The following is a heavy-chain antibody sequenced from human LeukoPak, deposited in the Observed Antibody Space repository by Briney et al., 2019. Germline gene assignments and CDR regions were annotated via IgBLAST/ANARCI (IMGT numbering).Heavy chain of an antibody. Sequence: GESLKISCNGSGYSFTSYWIGWVRQMPGKGLEWMGIIYPGDSDTRYSPSFQGQVTISADKSISTAYLQWSSLKASDTAMYYCARHRSIAARPPYYYYYYGMDVWGQGTTVTVSS. V-gene: IGHV5-51*01. CDR1: GYSFTSYW. CDR3: ARHRSIAARPPYYYYYYGMDV. CDR2: IYPGDSDT. J-gene: IGHJ6*02. D-gene: IGHD6-6*01.